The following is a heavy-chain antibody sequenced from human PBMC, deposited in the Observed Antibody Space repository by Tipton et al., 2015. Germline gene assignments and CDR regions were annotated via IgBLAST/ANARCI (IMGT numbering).Heavy chain of an antibody. CDR2: IYPGDSDT. CDR1: GYAFSDYW. CDR3: ARRGLDDGFDL. V-gene: IGHV5-51*01. Sequence: QLVQSGAEVKKPGESLKVSCQGAGYAFSDYWMGWGRQMPGKGQERMGIIYPGDSDTRYSPSFQGQVAIYVDKFISIAYLHWNSLKASDTAMYYCARRGLDDGFDLWGQGTMVTVSS. J-gene: IGHJ3*01.